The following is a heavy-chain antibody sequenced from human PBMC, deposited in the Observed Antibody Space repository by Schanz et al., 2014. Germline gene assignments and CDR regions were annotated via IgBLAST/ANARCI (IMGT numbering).Heavy chain of an antibody. CDR1: GYAFSDYG. CDR3: ARGRTFDY. J-gene: IGHJ4*02. V-gene: IGHV1-8*02. CDR2: MNPDSGNT. Sequence: QVQLEQSGAEVKKPGASVKVSCKTSGYAFSDYGITWVRQAPGQGLEWMGWMNPDSGNTGFAQKFRGRVTMTRNTSMSTAYMELSSLRSEDTAVYYCARGRTFDYWGQGTLVTVSS.